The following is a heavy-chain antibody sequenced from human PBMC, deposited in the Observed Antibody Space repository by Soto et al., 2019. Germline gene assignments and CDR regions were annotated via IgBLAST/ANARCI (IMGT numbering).Heavy chain of an antibody. CDR1: GGTFSSYA. J-gene: IGHJ4*02. Sequence: RASVKVSCKASGGTFSSYAISWVRQAPGQGLEWMGGIIPIFGTANYAQKFQGRVTITADKSTSTAYMELSSLRSEDTAVYYCASPAYCSSTSCSGPYFDYWGQGTLVTVSS. CDR2: IIPIFGTA. CDR3: ASPAYCSSTSCSGPYFDY. V-gene: IGHV1-69*06. D-gene: IGHD2-2*01.